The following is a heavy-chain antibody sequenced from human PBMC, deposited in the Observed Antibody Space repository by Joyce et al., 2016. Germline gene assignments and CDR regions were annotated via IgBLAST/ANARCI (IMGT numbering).Heavy chain of an antibody. CDR1: GFTFGRHT. Sequence: EVQLLESGGGLAKPGGSLRLSCAVSGFTFGRHTMTWVRQVPGKGLEWISSITILGTYVFYADSVKGRFTISRDNAKNFLHLQMDSLRAEDTAVYYCARDHQLSTPPFDYWGQGVLVTVSS. V-gene: IGHV3-21*06. CDR2: ITILGTYV. CDR3: ARDHQLSTPPFDY. D-gene: IGHD2-15*01. J-gene: IGHJ4*02.